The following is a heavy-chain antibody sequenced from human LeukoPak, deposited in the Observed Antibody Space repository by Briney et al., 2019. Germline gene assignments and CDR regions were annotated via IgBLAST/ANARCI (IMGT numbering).Heavy chain of an antibody. CDR3: AGMVRGVFRFDY. CDR1: GFTFSSYW. J-gene: IGHJ4*02. D-gene: IGHD3-10*01. CDR2: IKQDGSEK. Sequence: GGSLRLSCAASGFTFSSYWMSWVRQAPGKGLEWVANIKQDGSEKYYVDSVKGRFTISRDNAKNSLYLQMNSLRAEDTAMYYCAGMVRGVFRFDYWGQGTLVTVSS. V-gene: IGHV3-7*01.